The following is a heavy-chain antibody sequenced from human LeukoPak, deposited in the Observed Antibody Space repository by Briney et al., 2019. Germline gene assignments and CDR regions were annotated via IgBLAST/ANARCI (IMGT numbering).Heavy chain of an antibody. J-gene: IGHJ4*02. CDR2: VYIGGST. Sequence: SLTLSCAASGVTVSSNCMSWGCIGQRPGQGRESVVYIGGSTYYADSAKGRFTISRDKSKNTLYLQMNSLIAEDTAVYYCARGALSGSCDYWGQGTLVTVSS. V-gene: IGHV3-66*02. CDR3: ARGALSGSCDY. D-gene: IGHD1-26*01. CDR1: GVTVSSNC.